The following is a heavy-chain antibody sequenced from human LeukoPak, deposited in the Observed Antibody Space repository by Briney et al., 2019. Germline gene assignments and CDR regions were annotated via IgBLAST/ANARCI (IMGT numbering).Heavy chain of an antibody. J-gene: IGHJ6*02. CDR1: GYTFTSYY. CDR2: INPSGGST. CDR3: ARDLVTMIVDYYDMDV. D-gene: IGHD3-22*01. V-gene: IGHV1-46*01. Sequence: ASVKVSCKASGYTFTSYYMHWVRQAPGQGLEWMGIINPSGGSTSYAQKFQGRVTMTRDTSTSTVYMELSSLRSEDTAVYYCARDLVTMIVDYYDMDVWGQGTTVTVSS.